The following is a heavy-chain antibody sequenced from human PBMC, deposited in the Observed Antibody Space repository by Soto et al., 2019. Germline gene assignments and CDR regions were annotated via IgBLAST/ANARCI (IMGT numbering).Heavy chain of an antibody. J-gene: IGHJ4*02. V-gene: IGHV3-48*04. D-gene: IGHD2-21*01. Sequence: GGSLRLSCAASGFTFSSYSMNWVRQAPGKGLEWVSFINSSSSTIYYADPVKGRFTISRDNSKNTLYLQLSGLRAEDTAVYYCAKLRGSQLPTWHFDYWGQGSLVTVSS. CDR1: GFTFSSYS. CDR2: INSSSSTI. CDR3: AKLRGSQLPTWHFDY.